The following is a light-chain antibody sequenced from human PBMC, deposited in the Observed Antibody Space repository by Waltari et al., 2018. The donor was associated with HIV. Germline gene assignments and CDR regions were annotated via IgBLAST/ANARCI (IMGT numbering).Light chain of an antibody. V-gene: IGLV2-14*01. CDR1: SRAVGGYNY. J-gene: IGLJ2*01. CDR3: SSYTSSSTLYVV. Sequence: QSALTKPASVSGSPGQSITISCTGTSRAVGGYNYVSRYQQHPGKAPKLMIYDVSYRPSGVSNRFSGSKSGDTASLTISGLQAEDEADYYCSSYTSSSTLYVVFGGGTKLTVL. CDR2: DVS.